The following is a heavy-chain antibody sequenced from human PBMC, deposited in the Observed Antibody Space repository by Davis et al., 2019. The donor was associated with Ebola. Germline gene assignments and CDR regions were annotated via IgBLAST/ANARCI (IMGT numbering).Heavy chain of an antibody. D-gene: IGHD2-15*01. CDR3: ARGGYCSGGSCLRYYYYYGMDV. Sequence: AASVKVSCKSSGDTFNTYSISWIRQAPGQGLEWMGGIIPLFGTPNYAERFQGRATITADKFANTIHMELSSLRSEDTAVYYCARGGYCSGGSCLRYYYYYGMDVWGQGTTVTVSS. CDR2: IIPLFGTP. J-gene: IGHJ6*02. V-gene: IGHV1-69*06. CDR1: GDTFNTYS.